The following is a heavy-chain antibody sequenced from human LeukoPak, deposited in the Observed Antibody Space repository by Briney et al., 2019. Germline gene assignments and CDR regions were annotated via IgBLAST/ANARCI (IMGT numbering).Heavy chain of an antibody. J-gene: IGHJ1*01. CDR1: GGSFSGYY. Sequence: SETLSLTCAVYGGSFSGYYWSWIRQPPGKGLEWIGEINHSGSTNYNPSLKSRVTISVDTSKNQFSLKLSSVTAADTAVYYCARGHYYDSSGVRGRYFQHWGQGTLATVSS. D-gene: IGHD3-22*01. CDR3: ARGHYYDSSGVRGRYFQH. CDR2: INHSGST. V-gene: IGHV4-34*01.